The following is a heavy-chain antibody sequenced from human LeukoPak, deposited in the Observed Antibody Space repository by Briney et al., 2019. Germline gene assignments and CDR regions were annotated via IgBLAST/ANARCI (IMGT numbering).Heavy chain of an antibody. CDR3: AKQEGVFWSGYRRGYYYYMDV. Sequence: SETLSLTCTVSGGSTSSYYWSWIRQPPGKGLEWIGYIYYSGSTNYNPSLKSRVTISLDTSKNQISLKLSSVTTADTAVYYCAKQEGVFWSGYRRGYYYYMDVWGKGTTVTVSS. V-gene: IGHV4-59*01. CDR1: GGSTSSYY. J-gene: IGHJ6*03. D-gene: IGHD3-3*01. CDR2: IYYSGST.